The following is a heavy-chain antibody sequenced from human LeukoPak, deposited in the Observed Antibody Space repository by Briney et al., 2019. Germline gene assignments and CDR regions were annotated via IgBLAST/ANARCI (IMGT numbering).Heavy chain of an antibody. J-gene: IGHJ4*02. Sequence: SETLSLTCTVSGGSISSSSYYWGWIRQPPGKGLEWIGSIYYSGSTYYNPSLKSRVTISVDTSKNQFSLKLSSVTAADTAVYYCARDGAGGIAANYWGQGTLVTVSS. CDR2: IYYSGST. D-gene: IGHD6-13*01. V-gene: IGHV4-39*02. CDR1: GGSISSSSYY. CDR3: ARDGAGGIAANY.